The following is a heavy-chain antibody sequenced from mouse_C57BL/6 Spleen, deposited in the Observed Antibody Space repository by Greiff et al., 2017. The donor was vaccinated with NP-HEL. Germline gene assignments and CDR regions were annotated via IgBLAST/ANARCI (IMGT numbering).Heavy chain of an antibody. CDR1: GYTFTSYW. CDR3: ARGGYYGSSDWYFDV. V-gene: IGHV1-50*01. Sequence: QVQLKQPGAELVKPGASVKLSCKASGYTFTSYWMQWVKQRPGQGLEWIGEIDPSDSYTNYNQKFKGKATLTVDTSSSTAYMQLSSLTSEDSAVYYCARGGYYGSSDWYFDVWGTGTTVTVSS. D-gene: IGHD1-1*01. J-gene: IGHJ1*03. CDR2: IDPSDSYT.